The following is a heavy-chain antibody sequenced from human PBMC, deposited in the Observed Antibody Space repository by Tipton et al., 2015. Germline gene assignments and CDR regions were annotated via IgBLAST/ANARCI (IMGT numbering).Heavy chain of an antibody. Sequence: SLRLSCTTSGFTFGDYAMNRVRQAPGKGLEWLSYIDSSGRTIYYTDSVKGRFAISRDNSKNSLYLQMNSLRAEDTAFYYCARQEGTGVYFYFDYWGQGTPVTVSS. CDR3: ARQEGTGVYFYFDY. V-gene: IGHV3-11*01. D-gene: IGHD5/OR15-5a*01. CDR2: IDSSGRTI. CDR1: GFTFGDYA. J-gene: IGHJ4*02.